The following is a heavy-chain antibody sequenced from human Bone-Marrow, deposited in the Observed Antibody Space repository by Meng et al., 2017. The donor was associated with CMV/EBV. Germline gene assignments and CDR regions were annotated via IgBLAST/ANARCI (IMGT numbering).Heavy chain of an antibody. D-gene: IGHD2-21*01. CDR1: GFTFSSYW. V-gene: IGHV3-7*01. CDR3: GRGLVVVIATNNYWYFDL. Sequence: GESLKISCAASGFTFSSYWMRWVRQAPGKGLEWVANIKQDGSEKYYVDSVKGRFTISRDNAKNALYLQMNSLRAEDTAVYYCGRGLVVVIATNNYWYFDLWGRGTLVTVSS. CDR2: IKQDGSEK. J-gene: IGHJ2*01.